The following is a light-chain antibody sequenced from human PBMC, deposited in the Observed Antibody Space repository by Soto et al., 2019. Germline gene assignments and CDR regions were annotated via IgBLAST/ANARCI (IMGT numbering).Light chain of an antibody. V-gene: IGKV3-20*01. CDR2: GAS. CDR1: QSVSSSF. Sequence: WTKAQGKRSFHRGEGAAVSCSASQSVSSSFLAWYQQKPGQAPRLLIYGASSSATGNPDRVSGRRSGTDFTLTISRPEPEDLAVYYCHQEGSPPDTFGQGTKVDIK. J-gene: IGKJ1*01. CDR3: HQEGSPPDT.